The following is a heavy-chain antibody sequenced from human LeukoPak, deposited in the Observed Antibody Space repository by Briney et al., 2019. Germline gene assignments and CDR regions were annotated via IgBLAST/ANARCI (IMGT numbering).Heavy chain of an antibody. J-gene: IGHJ6*02. Sequence: GGSLRLSCAASGFTFSSYAMSWVRQAPGKGLDWVPAISGGGGSTYYADSVKGRFTISRDNSKNTLYLQMNSLRAEDTAVYYCAKDAYDSSGYYKDTYYYYYYGMDVWGQGTTVTVSS. CDR3: AKDAYDSSGYYKDTYYYYYYGMDV. CDR2: ISGGGGST. CDR1: GFTFSSYA. V-gene: IGHV3-23*01. D-gene: IGHD3-22*01.